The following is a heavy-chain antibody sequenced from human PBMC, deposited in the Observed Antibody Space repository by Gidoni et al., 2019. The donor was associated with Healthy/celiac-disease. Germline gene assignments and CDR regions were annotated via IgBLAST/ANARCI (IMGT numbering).Heavy chain of an antibody. V-gene: IGHV3-30-3*01. CDR1: GFTFSSYA. D-gene: IGHD1-1*01. CDR3: ARDTNWDYFDY. Sequence: QVQLVESGGGVVQPGRSLRLSCAASGFTFSSYAMHWVRQAPGKGLEWVAVISYDGSNKYYADSVKGRFTISRDNSKNTLYLQMNSLRAEDTAVYYCARDTNWDYFDYWGQGTLVTVSS. CDR2: ISYDGSNK. J-gene: IGHJ4*02.